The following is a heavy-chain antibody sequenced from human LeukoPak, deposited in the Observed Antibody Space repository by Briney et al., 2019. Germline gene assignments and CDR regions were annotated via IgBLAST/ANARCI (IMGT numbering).Heavy chain of an antibody. D-gene: IGHD3-22*01. J-gene: IGHJ4*02. CDR2: ISSSSSYI. CDR3: ARDWFYYDSSGYYYFDY. Sequence: GGSLRLSCAASGFTFSSYSMNWVRQAPGKGLEWVSSISSSSSYIYYADSVKGRFTISRDNAKNSLYLQMNSLRAEDKAVYYCARDWFYYDSSGYYYFDYWGQGTLVTVSS. CDR1: GFTFSSYS. V-gene: IGHV3-21*01.